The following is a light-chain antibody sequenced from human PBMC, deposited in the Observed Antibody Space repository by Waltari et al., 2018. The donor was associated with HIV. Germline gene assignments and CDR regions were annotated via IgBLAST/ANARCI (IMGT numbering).Light chain of an antibody. CDR1: RSNIGADYH. CDR2: GNT. J-gene: IGLJ3*02. V-gene: IGLV1-40*01. CDR3: QSYDSSLSAWV. Sequence: QSVLTQPPSLSGAPGQTVTISCTGTRSNIGADYHVHWYQQLPGTAPKLPLYGNTIRPSGVPDRFSGSKSGTSASLAITGLQADDEADYYCQSYDSSLSAWVFGGGTKLTVL.